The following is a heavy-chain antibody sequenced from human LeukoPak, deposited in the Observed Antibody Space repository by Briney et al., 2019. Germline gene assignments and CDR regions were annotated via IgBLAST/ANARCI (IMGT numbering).Heavy chain of an antibody. Sequence: GGSLRLSCAASGFTFRSYSMNWVRQAPGKGLEWVSYIGSGSTAIYYADSVKGRFTISRDNAKNSLYLQMNSLRDEDTAVYYCARVAVTTDYWGRGTLVTVSS. CDR1: GFTFRSYS. CDR3: ARVAVTTDY. CDR2: IGSGSTAI. J-gene: IGHJ4*02. D-gene: IGHD4-17*01. V-gene: IGHV3-48*02.